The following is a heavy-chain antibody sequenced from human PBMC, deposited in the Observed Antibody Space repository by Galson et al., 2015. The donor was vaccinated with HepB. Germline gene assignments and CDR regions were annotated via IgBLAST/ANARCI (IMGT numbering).Heavy chain of an antibody. CDR2: ISGSGGST. D-gene: IGHD2-15*01. Sequence: SLRLSCAASGFTFSSYAMSWVRQAPGKGLEWVSAISGSGGSTYYADSVRGRFTISRDNSKNTLYLQMNSLRAEDTAVYYCAKGPKGPLGYCSGGSCYTFDYWGQGTLVTVSS. V-gene: IGHV3-23*01. CDR3: AKGPKGPLGYCSGGSCYTFDY. CDR1: GFTFSSYA. J-gene: IGHJ4*02.